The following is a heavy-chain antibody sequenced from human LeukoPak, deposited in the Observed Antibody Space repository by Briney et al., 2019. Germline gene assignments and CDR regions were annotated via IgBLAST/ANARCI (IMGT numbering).Heavy chain of an antibody. D-gene: IGHD2-21*02. Sequence: PGGSLRLSCAASGFTVSSNYMSWVRQAPGKGPEWVSVIYSGGSTYYADSVKGRFTISRDNAKNSLHLEMNSLRAEDTAVYYCAREGGADLGWYYMDVWGQGTTVTVSS. V-gene: IGHV3-53*01. J-gene: IGHJ6*03. CDR1: GFTVSSNY. CDR2: IYSGGST. CDR3: AREGGADLGWYYMDV.